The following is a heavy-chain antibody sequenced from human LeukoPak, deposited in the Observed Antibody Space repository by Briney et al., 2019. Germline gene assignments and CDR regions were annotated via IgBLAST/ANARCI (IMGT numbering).Heavy chain of an antibody. CDR3: ARWVAAADP. V-gene: IGHV7-4-1*02. D-gene: IGHD6-13*01. CDR1: GYRFATYA. CDR2: INTNTGQP. J-gene: IGHJ5*02. Sequence: ASVKVSCKTSGYRFATYAITWVRQAPGQGLEWMGWINTNTGQPAYAQGFTGRFVFSLDTSVTTAYLQITSPKTEDTAVYYCARWVAAADPWGQGTLVTVSS.